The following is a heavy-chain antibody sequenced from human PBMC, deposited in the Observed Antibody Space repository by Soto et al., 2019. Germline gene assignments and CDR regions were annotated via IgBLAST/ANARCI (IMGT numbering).Heavy chain of an antibody. Sequence: GESLKISCKASGLSLTNNWISWVRQMPGKGLEWMGNIYPDDSDTRYSPSLEGQVTISADKSISTAFLQWSSLKASDTAIYYCARHPRFSGGSVWFDPWGQGTLVTVSS. V-gene: IGHV5-51*01. J-gene: IGHJ5*01. D-gene: IGHD3-16*01. CDR1: GLSLTNNW. CDR2: IYPDDSDT. CDR3: ARHPRFSGGSVWFDP.